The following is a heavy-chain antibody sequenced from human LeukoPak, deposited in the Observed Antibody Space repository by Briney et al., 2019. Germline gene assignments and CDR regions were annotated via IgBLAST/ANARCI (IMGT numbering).Heavy chain of an antibody. CDR2: ISGSGGST. CDR3: AKDFGGWERDVNFDY. V-gene: IGHV3-23*01. J-gene: IGHJ4*02. CDR1: GFTLSSYA. Sequence: GGSLTLSCPASGFTLSSYAMSWVRQAPGRGLEWVSAISGSGGSTYYADSVKGRFTISRDNSKNTLYLQMNSLRAEDTAVYYCAKDFGGWERDVNFDYWGQGTLVTVSS. D-gene: IGHD1-26*01.